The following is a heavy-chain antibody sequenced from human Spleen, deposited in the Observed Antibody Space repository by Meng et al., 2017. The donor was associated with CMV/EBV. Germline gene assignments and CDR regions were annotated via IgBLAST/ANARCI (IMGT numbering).Heavy chain of an antibody. D-gene: IGHD3-3*01. CDR2: ISSSSSYT. V-gene: IGHV3-11*06. CDR1: GFTFSDYY. J-gene: IGHJ4*02. CDR3: ARGSGYHPHFDY. Sequence: QVQLVESGGXXVKPGXSLRLSCAASGFTFSDYYMSWIRQAPGKGLEWVSYISSSSSYTNYADSVKGRFTISRDNAKNSLYLQMNSLRAEDTAVYYCARGSGYHPHFDYWGQGTLVTVSS.